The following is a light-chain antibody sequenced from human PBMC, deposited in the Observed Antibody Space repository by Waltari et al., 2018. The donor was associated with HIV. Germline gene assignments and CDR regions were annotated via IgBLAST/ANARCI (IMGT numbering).Light chain of an antibody. V-gene: IGLV2-14*03. CDR1: SNDVGGYNY. Sequence: QSAMTQPASVSGSPGQSITISCTGSSNDVGGYNYFSWYQQHPGKAPRLMIYDVSTRPSGVSDLFSGSKSGDTASLTISGLQPEDEADYYCESYTSTSVWVFGGETRLTVL. J-gene: IGLJ3*02. CDR2: DVS. CDR3: ESYTSTSVWV.